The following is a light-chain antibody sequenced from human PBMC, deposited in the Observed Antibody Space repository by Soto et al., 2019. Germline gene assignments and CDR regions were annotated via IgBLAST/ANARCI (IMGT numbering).Light chain of an antibody. J-gene: IGKJ4*02. CDR2: GAS. CDR3: QQYGSSPPLT. V-gene: IGKV3-20*01. Sequence: EIVLTQSPGTLSFSPGERATLSCRASQSVSSSYLAWYQQKPGQAPRLLIYGASSRATGIPDRFSGSGSGTDFTLTISRLEPEDFAVYYCQQYGSSPPLTFGGATTVDIK. CDR1: QSVSSSY.